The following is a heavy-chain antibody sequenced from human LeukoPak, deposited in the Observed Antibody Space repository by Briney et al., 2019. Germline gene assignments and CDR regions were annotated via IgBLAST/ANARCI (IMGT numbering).Heavy chain of an antibody. V-gene: IGHV3-7*01. Sequence: GGSLRLSCAASGFTFSSYWMSWVRQGPGKGLEWVANIKQDGSEKYYVDSVKGRFTISRDNAKNSLYLQMNSLRAEDTAVYYCARRGMNIVVVPATTYYYYYYMDVWGKGTTVTISS. CDR1: GFTFSSYW. CDR3: ARRGMNIVVVPATTYYYYYYMDV. D-gene: IGHD2-2*01. CDR2: IKQDGSEK. J-gene: IGHJ6*03.